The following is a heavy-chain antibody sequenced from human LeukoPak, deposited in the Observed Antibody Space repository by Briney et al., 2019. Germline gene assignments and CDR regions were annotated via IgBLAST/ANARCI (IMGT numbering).Heavy chain of an antibody. CDR3: ARQSLSYYYGSGSYRHYYYYYMDV. D-gene: IGHD3-10*01. Sequence: GESLKISCKGSGYSFTSYWIGWVRQMPGKGLEWMGIIYPGDSETRNSPSFEGQVTLSVDKSISTAYVQWSSLKASDTATYYCARQSLSYYYGSGSYRHYYYYYMDVWGKGTTVTVSS. V-gene: IGHV5-51*01. CDR1: GYSFTSYW. J-gene: IGHJ6*03. CDR2: IYPGDSET.